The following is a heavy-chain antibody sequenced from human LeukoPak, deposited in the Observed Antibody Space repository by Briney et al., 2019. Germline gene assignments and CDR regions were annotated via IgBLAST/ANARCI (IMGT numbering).Heavy chain of an antibody. Sequence: GGSLSLSCAASGFTLSSYGMHWVRQAPGKGLEWVAFIRYDGSNKYYADSVKGRFTISRDNSENTLWLQMTSLRAEDTAVYYCAKAPVRGVISHLDYWGQGTLVTVSS. CDR2: IRYDGSNK. CDR1: GFTLSSYG. V-gene: IGHV3-30*02. CDR3: AKAPVRGVISHLDY. J-gene: IGHJ4*02. D-gene: IGHD3-10*01.